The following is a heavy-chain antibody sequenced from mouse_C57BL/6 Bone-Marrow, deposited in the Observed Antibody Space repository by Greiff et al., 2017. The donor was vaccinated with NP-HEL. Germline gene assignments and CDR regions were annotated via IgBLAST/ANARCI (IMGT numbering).Heavy chain of an antibody. CDR2: IYPRSGNT. D-gene: IGHD1-1*01. CDR3: ARCSYDAMDY. J-gene: IGHJ4*01. Sequence: QVQLQQSGAELARPGASVKLSCKASGYTFTSYGISWVKQRTGPGLEWIGEIYPRSGNTYYNEKFKGKATLTADKSSSTAYMELRSLTSEDSAVYFCARCSYDAMDYWGQGTSVTVSS. CDR1: GYTFTSYG. V-gene: IGHV1-81*01.